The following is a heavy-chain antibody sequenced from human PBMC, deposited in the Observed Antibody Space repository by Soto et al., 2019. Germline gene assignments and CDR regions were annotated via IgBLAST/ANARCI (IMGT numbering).Heavy chain of an antibody. D-gene: IGHD6-13*01. CDR3: AKCIAEVGEGYYYYGMDV. Sequence: PSETLSLTCTVSGGSISSYYWSWIRQPPGKGLEWIGYIYYSGSTNYNPSLKSRVTISVDTSKNQFSLKLSSVTAADTAVYYCAKCIAEVGEGYYYYGMDVWCQGNTVNVS. CDR1: GGSISSYY. CDR2: IYYSGST. J-gene: IGHJ6*02. V-gene: IGHV4-59*01.